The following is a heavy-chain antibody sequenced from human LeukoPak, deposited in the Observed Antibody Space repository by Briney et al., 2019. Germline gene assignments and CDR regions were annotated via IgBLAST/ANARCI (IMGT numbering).Heavy chain of an antibody. CDR3: AVDVIYESD. D-gene: IGHD2/OR15-2a*01. Sequence: SVKVSCKASGGTFSSYAIGWVRQAPGQGLEWMGGINPIIDTANYAQRFQGRVTITRDMSTSTAYMELSSLRSEDTAVYYCAVDVIYESDWGQGTLVTVSS. CDR1: GGTFSSYA. J-gene: IGHJ4*02. CDR2: INPIIDTA. V-gene: IGHV1-69*05.